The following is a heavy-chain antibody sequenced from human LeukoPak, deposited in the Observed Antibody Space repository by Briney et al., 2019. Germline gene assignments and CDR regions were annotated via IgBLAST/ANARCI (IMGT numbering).Heavy chain of an antibody. V-gene: IGHV1-2*02. CDR2: INPNSGGA. Sequence: ASVKVSCKASGYSFTGYYMRWVRQAPGQGLEWMGWINPNSGGANYAQKFQGRVTMTRDTSISTAYMEVSRLRTDDTAMYYCARGWYTSGWTFDYWGQGTLVTVSS. J-gene: IGHJ4*02. CDR1: GYSFTGYY. CDR3: ARGWYTSGWTFDY. D-gene: IGHD6-19*01.